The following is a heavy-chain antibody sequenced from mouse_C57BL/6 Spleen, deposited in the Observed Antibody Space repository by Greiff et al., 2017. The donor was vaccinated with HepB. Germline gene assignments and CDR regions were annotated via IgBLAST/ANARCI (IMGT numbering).Heavy chain of an antibody. CDR2: ISDGGSYT. D-gene: IGHD2-4*01. J-gene: IGHJ3*01. Sequence: EVQLVESGGGLVKPGGSLKLSCAASGFTFSSYAMSWVRQTPEKRLEWVATISDGGSYTYYPDNVKGRFTISRDNAKNNLYLQMSHLKSEDTAMYYCARDPYDYDGAYWGQGTLVTVSA. V-gene: IGHV5-4*01. CDR1: GFTFSSYA. CDR3: ARDPYDYDGAY.